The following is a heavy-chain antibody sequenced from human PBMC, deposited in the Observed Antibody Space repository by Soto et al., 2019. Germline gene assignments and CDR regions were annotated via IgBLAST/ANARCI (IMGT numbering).Heavy chain of an antibody. Sequence: QVQLVQSGAEVKKPGASVKVSCKASGYTFTSYGISWVRQAPGQGLEWMGWISAYNGNTNYAQKLQGRVTMTTDTSTSTAYMELRSLRSDDTAVYYCARDCDYGSGSYCSSGDWFDPWGQGTLVTVSS. D-gene: IGHD3-10*01. CDR1: GYTFTSYG. J-gene: IGHJ5*02. CDR3: ARDCDYGSGSYCSSGDWFDP. CDR2: ISAYNGNT. V-gene: IGHV1-18*01.